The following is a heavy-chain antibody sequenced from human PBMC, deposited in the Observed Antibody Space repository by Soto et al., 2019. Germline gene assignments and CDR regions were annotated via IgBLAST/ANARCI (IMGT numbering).Heavy chain of an antibody. D-gene: IGHD6-19*01. V-gene: IGHV4-4*02. CDR1: GGSISSSNW. J-gene: IGHJ4*02. Sequence: PSETLSLTCGVSGGSISSSNWWSWVRQPPGKGLEWIGEIYHSGGTNYNPSLKSRVTISVDKSKNQYSLKLTSVTAADTAVYYCARDQGYSSGPFDFWGQGTLVTVSS. CDR3: ARDQGYSSGPFDF. CDR2: IYHSGGT.